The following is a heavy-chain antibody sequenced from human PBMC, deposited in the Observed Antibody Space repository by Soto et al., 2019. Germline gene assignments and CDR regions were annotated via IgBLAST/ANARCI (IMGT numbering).Heavy chain of an antibody. CDR1: GFTLGTSD. V-gene: IGHV3-23*01. CDR2: IDGSGGIT. CDR3: VKNSGWFNT. J-gene: IGHJ5*02. D-gene: IGHD3-10*01. Sequence: QLLQSGGGLVQPGGSLTLSCAASGFTLGTSDMSWVRQAPGEGLEWVSTIDGSGGITYYADSVKGRFTISRDNSRNTVYLQMNSLRGDDTARYYCVKNSGWFNTWGQGALVTVSS.